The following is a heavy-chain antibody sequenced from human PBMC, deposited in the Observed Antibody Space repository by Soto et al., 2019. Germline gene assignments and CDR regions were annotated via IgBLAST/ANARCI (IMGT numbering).Heavy chain of an antibody. CDR2: IWYDGSNK. J-gene: IGHJ6*02. Sequence: QVQLVESGGGVVQPGRSLSLSCAASGFTFSSYGMHWVRQAPGKGLEWVAVIWYDGSNKYYADSVKGRFTISRDNSKNTLYLQMNSLRAEDTAVYYCARGVAAEPPYYYYYYGMDVWGQGTTVTVSS. CDR1: GFTFSSYG. V-gene: IGHV3-33*01. D-gene: IGHD6-13*01. CDR3: ARGVAAEPPYYYYYYGMDV.